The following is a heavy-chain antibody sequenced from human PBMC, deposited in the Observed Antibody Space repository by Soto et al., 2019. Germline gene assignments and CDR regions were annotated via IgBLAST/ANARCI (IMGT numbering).Heavy chain of an antibody. CDR2: ISSSSSYI. D-gene: IGHD3-3*01. CDR3: AREGSGARANHYYYGMDV. V-gene: IGHV3-21*01. CDR1: GFTFSSYS. J-gene: IGHJ6*02. Sequence: PGGSLRLSCAASGFTFSSYSMNRVRQAPGKGLEWVSSISSSSSYIYYADSVKGRFTISRDNAKNSLYLQMNSLRAEDTAVYYCAREGSGARANHYYYGMDVWRQGTTVTVSS.